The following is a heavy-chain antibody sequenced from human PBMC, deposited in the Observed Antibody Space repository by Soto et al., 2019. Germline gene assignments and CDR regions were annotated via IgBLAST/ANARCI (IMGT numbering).Heavy chain of an antibody. CDR1: GDSMSNTNW. D-gene: IGHD3-3*01. V-gene: IGHV4-4*02. CDR3: AKRTLRRLRFVETH. Sequence: QVQLQESGPGLVKPSGTLSLTCAVSGDSMSNTNWWSWVRQPPGTGLEWIGEIYHSGSTNYNPSFKSRVTISVDKSKNQVSLNLTSVTAADTSVYYFAKRTLRRLRFVETHWGQGTLVTVSS. J-gene: IGHJ4*02. CDR2: IYHSGST.